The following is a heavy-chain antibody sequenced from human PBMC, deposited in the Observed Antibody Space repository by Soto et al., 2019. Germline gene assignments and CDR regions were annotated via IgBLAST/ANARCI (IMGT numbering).Heavy chain of an antibody. CDR2: MNPNSGNT. J-gene: IGHJ6*02. CDR1: GYTFTSYD. D-gene: IGHD5-12*01. V-gene: IGHV1-8*01. Sequence: GASVKVSCKASGYTFTSYDINWVRQATGQGLEWMGGMNPNSGNTGYAQKFQGRVTMTRNTPISTAYMELSSLRSEDTAVYYCAGGYSGYDSTYGMDVWGQGTTVTVSS. CDR3: AGGYSGYDSTYGMDV.